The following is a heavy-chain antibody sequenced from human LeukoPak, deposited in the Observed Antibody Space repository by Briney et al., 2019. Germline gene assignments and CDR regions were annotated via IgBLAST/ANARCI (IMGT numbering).Heavy chain of an antibody. D-gene: IGHD6-13*01. CDR1: GGSISIGGYS. Sequence: SETLSLTCAVSGGSISIGGYSWSWIRQPPGKGLEWIGYIYHSGSTYYNPSLKSRVTISVDRSKNQFSLKLSSVTAADTAVYYCARDIAAAGLAFDYWGQGTLVTVSS. V-gene: IGHV4-30-2*01. CDR3: ARDIAAAGLAFDY. J-gene: IGHJ4*02. CDR2: IYHSGST.